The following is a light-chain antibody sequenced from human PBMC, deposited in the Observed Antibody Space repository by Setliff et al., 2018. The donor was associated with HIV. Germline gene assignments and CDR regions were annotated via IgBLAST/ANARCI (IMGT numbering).Light chain of an antibody. CDR3: SSYTTSTTYV. CDR1: NSDIGAYNY. CDR2: DVT. J-gene: IGLJ1*01. V-gene: IGLV2-14*03. Sequence: QSALAQPASVSGSPGQSITISCAGTNSDIGAYNYVSWYQQHPGKAPKLMIYDVTNRPSGVSNRFSGSKSGKTASLTISGLQAEDEADYYCSSYTTSTTYVFGIGTKV.